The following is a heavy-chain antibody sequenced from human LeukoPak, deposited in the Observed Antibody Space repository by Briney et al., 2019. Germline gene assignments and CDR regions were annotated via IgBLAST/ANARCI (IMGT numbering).Heavy chain of an antibody. CDR3: ARGPILRFLEWSDWYFDL. J-gene: IGHJ2*01. D-gene: IGHD3-3*01. CDR2: IYTSGST. Sequence: SETLSLTCAVYGGSFSGYYWSWIRQPAGKGLEWIGRIYTSGSTNYNPSLKSRVTMSVDTSKNQFSLKLSSVTAADTAVYYCARGPILRFLEWSDWYFDLWGRGTLVTVSS. V-gene: IGHV4-59*10. CDR1: GGSFSGYY.